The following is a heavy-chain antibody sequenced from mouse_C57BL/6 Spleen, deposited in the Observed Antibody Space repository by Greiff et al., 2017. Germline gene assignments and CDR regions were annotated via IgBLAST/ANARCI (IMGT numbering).Heavy chain of an antibody. CDR3: ARSFTTVVADAMDY. D-gene: IGHD1-1*01. J-gene: IGHJ4*01. CDR1: GYTFTSYW. V-gene: IGHV1-61*01. Sequence: QVQLQQPGAELVRPGSSVKLSCKASGYTFTSYWMDWVKQRPGQGLEWIGNIYPSDSETHYNQKFKDKATLTVDKSSSTAYMQLSSLTSEDSAVYYCARSFTTVVADAMDYWGQGTSVTVSS. CDR2: IYPSDSET.